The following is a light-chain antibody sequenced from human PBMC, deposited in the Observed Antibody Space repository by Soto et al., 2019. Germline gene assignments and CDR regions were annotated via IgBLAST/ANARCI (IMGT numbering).Light chain of an antibody. CDR1: SSDVGSFDS. V-gene: IGLV2-14*01. CDR3: SSFTTGSTLV. Sequence: QSALTQPASVSGSPGQPITISCTGTSSDVGSFDSVAWYQHNPGKAPKLMIYDVSNRPSGVSSRFSGSKSGNTASLSISGLQTEDEANYYCSSFTTGSTLVFGTGTKVTVL. J-gene: IGLJ1*01. CDR2: DVS.